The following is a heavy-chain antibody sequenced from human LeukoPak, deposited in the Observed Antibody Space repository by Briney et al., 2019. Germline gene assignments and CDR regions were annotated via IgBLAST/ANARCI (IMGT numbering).Heavy chain of an antibody. V-gene: IGHV3-23*01. D-gene: IGHD4-11*01. CDR2: ISDSGIST. CDR3: ANNDYTNYAKPFDY. CDR1: GFAFSTYA. J-gene: IGHJ4*02. Sequence: PGGSLRLSCAASGFAFSTYAMNWVRQAPGKGLEWVSSISDSGISTYYAGSVKGRFTISRDNSKNTLYLQMNSLRAEDTAVYYCANNDYTNYAKPFDYWGQGTLVTVSS.